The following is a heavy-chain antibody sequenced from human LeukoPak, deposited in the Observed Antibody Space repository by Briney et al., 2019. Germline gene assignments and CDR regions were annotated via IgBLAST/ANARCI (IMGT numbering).Heavy chain of an antibody. J-gene: IGHJ4*02. CDR1: GYTFTTYD. CDR2: MNLKSGYT. D-gene: IGHD1-26*01. Sequence: ASVKDSCEASGYTFTTYDIHRVRQATGQGLEWMGWMNLKSGYTGYAQKFQGRVTITRDTSTSTVYMELSSLRSEDTAVYYCARVAGSIDYWGQGTLGTVSS. CDR3: ARVAGSIDY. V-gene: IGHV1-8*03.